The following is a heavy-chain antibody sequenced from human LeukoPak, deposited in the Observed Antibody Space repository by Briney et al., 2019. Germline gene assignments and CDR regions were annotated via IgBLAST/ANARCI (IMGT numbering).Heavy chain of an antibody. J-gene: IGHJ6*02. Sequence: PGGSLRLSCAASGFTFNSNAMHWVRQAPGKGLEWVAGISYDGSNKYYADSVKGRFTISRDNSKNTLYLQMNSLRAEDTAVYYCARTISVVPAAMMSPGYYYYYGMDVWGQGTTVTVSS. CDR2: ISYDGSNK. D-gene: IGHD2-2*01. V-gene: IGHV3-30-3*01. CDR3: ARTISVVPAAMMSPGYYYYYGMDV. CDR1: GFTFNSNA.